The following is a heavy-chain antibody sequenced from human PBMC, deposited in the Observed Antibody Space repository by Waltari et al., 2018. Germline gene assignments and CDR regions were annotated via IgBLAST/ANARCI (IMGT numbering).Heavy chain of an antibody. CDR1: GGSIDSYY. Sequence: QVQLQESGPGLVKSSETLSLTCTVSGGSIDSYYCSWIRQSPGKGLEWIGYIFYSGSTNYNPSLESRVTISVDTSKNQFSLRLNSVTAADTAIYFCARHAKVWSGYSSYFDYWGQGTLVTVSS. V-gene: IGHV4-59*08. CDR3: ARHAKVWSGYSSYFDY. D-gene: IGHD3-3*01. CDR2: IFYSGST. J-gene: IGHJ4*02.